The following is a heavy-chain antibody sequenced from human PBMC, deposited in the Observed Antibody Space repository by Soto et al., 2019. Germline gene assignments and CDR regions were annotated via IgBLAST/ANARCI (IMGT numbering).Heavy chain of an antibody. CDR2: IYPGDSDT. D-gene: IGHD3-9*01. J-gene: IGHJ5*02. CDR3: ARLNASRYFDWLLDSYNWFDP. V-gene: IGHV5-51*01. Sequence: PGESLKISCKGSGYSFTSYWIGWVRQMPGKGLEWMGIIYPGDSDTRYSPSFQGQVTISADKSISTAYLRWSSLKASDTAMYYCARLNASRYFDWLLDSYNWFDPWGQGTLVTVSS. CDR1: GYSFTSYW.